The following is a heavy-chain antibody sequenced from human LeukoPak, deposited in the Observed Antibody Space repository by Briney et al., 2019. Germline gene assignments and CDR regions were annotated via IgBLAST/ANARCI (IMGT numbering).Heavy chain of an antibody. V-gene: IGHV1-8*03. Sequence: ASVKVSCKASGYTFTSYDINWVRQATGQGLEWMGWMNPYSGNTDYAQKLQGRVTITTNTSISTAYMELSSLRSEDTAVYYCARGGRRCSTNCYKDAFDIWGQGTMVTVSS. D-gene: IGHD2-2*02. CDR2: MNPYSGNT. CDR1: GYTFTSYD. J-gene: IGHJ3*02. CDR3: ARGGRRCSTNCYKDAFDI.